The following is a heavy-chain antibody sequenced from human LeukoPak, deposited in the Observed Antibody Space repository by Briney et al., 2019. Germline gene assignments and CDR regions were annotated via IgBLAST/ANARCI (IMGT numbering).Heavy chain of an antibody. CDR2: INHSGST. CDR3: ARHSQYYYDSSGMFDY. D-gene: IGHD3-22*01. CDR1: GGSFSGYY. J-gene: IGHJ4*02. V-gene: IGHV4-34*01. Sequence: SETLSFTCAVYGGSFSGYYWSWIRQPPGKGLEWIGEINHSGSTNYNPSLKSRVTISVDTSKNQFSLKLSSVTAADTAVYYCARHSQYYYDSSGMFDYWGQGTLVTVSS.